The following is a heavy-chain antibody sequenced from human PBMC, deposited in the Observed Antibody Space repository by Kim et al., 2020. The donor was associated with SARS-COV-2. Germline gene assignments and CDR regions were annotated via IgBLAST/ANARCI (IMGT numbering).Heavy chain of an antibody. D-gene: IGHD6-19*01. CDR1: GYTFTSYD. Sequence: ASVKVSCKASGYTFTSYDINWVRQATGQGLEWMGWMNPNSGNTGYAQKFQGRVTMTRNTSISTAYMELSSLRSEDTAVYYCASWYSSGWYFGYYYYGMDVWGQGTTVTVSS. CDR2: MNPNSGNT. J-gene: IGHJ6*02. CDR3: ASWYSSGWYFGYYYYGMDV. V-gene: IGHV1-8*01.